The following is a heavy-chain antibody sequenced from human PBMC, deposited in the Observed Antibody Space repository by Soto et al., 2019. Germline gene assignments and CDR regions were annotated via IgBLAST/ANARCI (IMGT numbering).Heavy chain of an antibody. CDR1: GYTFTGYY. Sequence: ASVKVSCKASGYTFTGYYMHWVRQAPGQGLEWMGWINPKSGGTNYAQKFQGWVTMTRDTSISTAHMELSRLRSDDTAVYYCARATYCSSTSCLTYFDYWGQGTLVTVSS. J-gene: IGHJ4*02. CDR3: ARATYCSSTSCLTYFDY. V-gene: IGHV1-2*04. CDR2: INPKSGGT. D-gene: IGHD2-2*01.